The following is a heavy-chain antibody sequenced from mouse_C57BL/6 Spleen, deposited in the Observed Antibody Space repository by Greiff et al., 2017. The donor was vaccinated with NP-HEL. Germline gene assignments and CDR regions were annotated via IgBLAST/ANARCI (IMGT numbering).Heavy chain of an antibody. CDR2: INPNNGGT. CDR3: ARTEGLQRGYAMDY. J-gene: IGHJ4*01. D-gene: IGHD1-1*01. CDR1: GYTFTDYY. V-gene: IGHV1-26*01. Sequence: EVQLQQSGPELVKPGASVKISCKASGYTFTDYYMNWVKQSHGKSLEWIGDINPNNGGTSYNQKFKGKATLTVDKSSSTAYMELRSLTSEDSAVYYSARTEGLQRGYAMDYWGQGTSVTVSS.